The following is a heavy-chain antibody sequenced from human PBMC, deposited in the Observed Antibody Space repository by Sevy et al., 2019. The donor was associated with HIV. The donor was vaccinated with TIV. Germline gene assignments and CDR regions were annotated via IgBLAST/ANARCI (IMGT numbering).Heavy chain of an antibody. CDR1: GFTFSNYG. J-gene: IGHJ4*02. V-gene: IGHV3-11*06. CDR2: MSSGTSYT. Sequence: GGSLRLSCAASGFTFSNYGMSWIRQAPGKGLEWVSYMSSGTSYTNYADSVKGRFTISRDNAKNSLYLQMNSLRAEDTAVYYCARDRRNYGGQYFDYWGQGTLVTVSS. D-gene: IGHD1-7*01. CDR3: ARDRRNYGGQYFDY.